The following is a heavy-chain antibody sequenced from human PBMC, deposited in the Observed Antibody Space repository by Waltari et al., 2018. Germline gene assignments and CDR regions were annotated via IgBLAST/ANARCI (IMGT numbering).Heavy chain of an antibody. CDR3: ARLYDFWSGYSTFDY. V-gene: IGHV4-39*01. Sequence: QLQLQESGPGLVKPSETLSLTCTVSGGSISSSSYYWGWIRQPPGKGLEWIGSIYYSGSTYYNPSLKSRVTISVDTSKNHFSLKLSSVTAADTAVYYGARLYDFWSGYSTFDYWGQGTLVTVSS. J-gene: IGHJ4*02. D-gene: IGHD3-3*01. CDR2: IYYSGST. CDR1: GGSISSSSYY.